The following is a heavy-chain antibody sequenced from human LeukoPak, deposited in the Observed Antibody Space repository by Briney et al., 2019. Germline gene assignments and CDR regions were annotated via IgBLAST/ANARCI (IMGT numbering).Heavy chain of an antibody. Sequence: GGSLRLSCAASGFTFSSYALSGVRQAPGKGLEWVSAISGSGGSTYYADLVKGSFTISRNNSKNTLYLQMNSLRAEDTAVFFCAKDSDCSSASGYLGIAVAGTYFDYWGQGTLVTISS. CDR2: ISGSGGST. CDR1: GFTFSSYA. D-gene: IGHD6-19*01. CDR3: AKDSDCSSASGYLGIAVAGTYFDY. V-gene: IGHV3-23*01. J-gene: IGHJ4*02.